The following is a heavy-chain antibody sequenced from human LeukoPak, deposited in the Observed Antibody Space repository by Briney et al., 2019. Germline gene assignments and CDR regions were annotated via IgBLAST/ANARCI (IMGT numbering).Heavy chain of an antibody. CDR3: ATDYDSTTPGYFDY. CDR1: GFTFSSYS. D-gene: IGHD3-22*01. J-gene: IGHJ4*02. V-gene: IGHV3-48*01. Sequence: GGSLRLSCAASGFTFSSYSMNWVRQAPGKGREWVSYISSSSSTIYYADSVKGRFTISRDNAKNSLYLQMNSLRAEDTAVYYCATDYDSTTPGYFDYWGQGTLVTVSS. CDR2: ISSSSSTI.